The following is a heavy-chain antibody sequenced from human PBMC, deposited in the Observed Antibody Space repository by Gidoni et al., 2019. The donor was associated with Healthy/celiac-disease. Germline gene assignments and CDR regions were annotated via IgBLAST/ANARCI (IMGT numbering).Heavy chain of an antibody. CDR2: LYPGDSDT. CDR1: GYSFTSYW. CDR3: ARSRRFGELFDAFDI. Sequence: EVQLVQSGAEVKKPGESLKLSCQGSGYSFTSYWIGWVRQMPGKGLEWMGILYPGDSDTRYSPSFQGQVTISADKSISTAYLQWSSLKASDTAMYYCARSRRFGELFDAFDIWGQGTMVTVSS. D-gene: IGHD3-10*01. V-gene: IGHV5-51*01. J-gene: IGHJ3*02.